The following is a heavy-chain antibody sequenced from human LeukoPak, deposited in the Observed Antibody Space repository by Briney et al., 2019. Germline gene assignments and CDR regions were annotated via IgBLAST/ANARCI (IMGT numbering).Heavy chain of an antibody. CDR1: GFTLSNAW. V-gene: IGHV3-15*01. CDR2: VKSKSDGGTI. D-gene: IGHD3-9*01. CDR3: TTDGPGAGYLY. Sequence: GGSLRLSCTVSGFTLSNAWMSWVRQVPGKGLEWVCRVKSKSDGGTIDYAAPVKGRFTISRDDSKNTLYLQTTSLKSEDTGVYYCTTDGPGAGYLYWGQGTLVTVSS. J-gene: IGHJ4*02.